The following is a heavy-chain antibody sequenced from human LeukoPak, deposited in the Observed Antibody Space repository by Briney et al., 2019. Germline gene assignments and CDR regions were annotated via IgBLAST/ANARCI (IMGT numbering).Heavy chain of an antibody. CDR3: AKAYCGGGSCYSGTSWFDP. V-gene: IGHV3-23*01. Sequence: GGSLRLSCASSGFTFSTHAMSWVRQAPGEGLEWVSAISGGGESTYYVYSVKGRFTISRDNSKNSLYLQMNSLRAEDTAVYYCAKAYCGGGSCYSGTSWFDPWGQGTLVTVSS. CDR1: GFTFSTHA. J-gene: IGHJ5*02. D-gene: IGHD2-15*01. CDR2: ISGGGEST.